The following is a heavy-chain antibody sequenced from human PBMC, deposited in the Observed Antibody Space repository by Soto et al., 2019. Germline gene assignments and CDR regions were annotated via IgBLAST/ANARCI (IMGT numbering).Heavy chain of an antibody. V-gene: IGHV4-30-2*01. CDR1: GGTISSGGYS. CDR3: ASARWLQSFGYYFDY. J-gene: IGHJ4*02. CDR2: IYHSGST. D-gene: IGHD5-12*01. Sequence: SETLSLTCAVAGGTISSGGYSWSWIRKPPGKGLEWIGYIYHSGSTYYNPSLKSRVTISVDRSKNQFSLKLSSVTAADTAVYYCASARWLQSFGYYFDYWGQGTLVTVSS.